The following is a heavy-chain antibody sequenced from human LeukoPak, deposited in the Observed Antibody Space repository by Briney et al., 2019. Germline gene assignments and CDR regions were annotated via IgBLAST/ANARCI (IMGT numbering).Heavy chain of an antibody. CDR3: ARLFRPWEYYYGSGSYDY. CDR2: ISSSGSTI. D-gene: IGHD3-10*01. V-gene: IGHV3-11*01. J-gene: IGHJ4*02. Sequence: GGSLRLSCAASGFTFSDYYMSWIRQAPGKGLEWVSYISSSGSTIYYADSVKGRFTISRDNAKNSLYLQMNSLRAEDTAVYYCARLFRPWEYYYGSGSYDYWGQGTLVTVSS. CDR1: GFTFSDYY.